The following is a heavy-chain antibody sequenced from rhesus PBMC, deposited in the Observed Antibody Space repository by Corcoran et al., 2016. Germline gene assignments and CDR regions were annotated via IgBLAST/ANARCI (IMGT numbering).Heavy chain of an antibody. J-gene: IGHJ6*01. V-gene: IGHV4-173*01. CDR3: AREPASYNFWSGYYGLDS. CDR1: GGSIRSNY. CDR2: ISGSGGST. D-gene: IGHD3-3*01. Sequence: QLQLQESGPGLVKPSETLSLTCAVSGGSIRSNYWSWIRQPPGKGLEWIGRISGSGGSTDYNPSLKSRVTISTDTSKNQFSLKLSSVTAADTAVYYCAREPASYNFWSGYYGLDSWGQGVVVTVSS.